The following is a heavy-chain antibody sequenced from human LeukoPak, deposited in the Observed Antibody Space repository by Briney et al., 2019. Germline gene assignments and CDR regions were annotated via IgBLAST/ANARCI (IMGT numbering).Heavy chain of an antibody. J-gene: IGHJ4*02. D-gene: IGHD1-26*01. Sequence: SETLSLTCTVSGVSISSGGYYWRWLRQPPGKGLEWIGYIYHSGSTYYNPSLKSRVTISVDTSKNQFSLKLSSVTAADTAVYYCACQWELPTIDYWGQGTLVTVSS. CDR1: GVSISSGGYY. CDR3: ACQWELPTIDY. V-gene: IGHV4-39*01. CDR2: IYHSGST.